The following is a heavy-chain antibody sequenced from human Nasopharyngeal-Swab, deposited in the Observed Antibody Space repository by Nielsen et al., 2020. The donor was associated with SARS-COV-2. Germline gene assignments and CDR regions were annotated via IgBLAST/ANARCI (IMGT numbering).Heavy chain of an antibody. CDR3: ARGSGPHGSWDY. V-gene: IGHV3-74*01. Sequence: GESLKISCAASGFTFSSFWMHWVRQVPGKGLVWISRIRGDGSSTSYADSVKGRLTISRDSAKNTLYLQINTLTGEDTAVYHCARGSGPHGSWDYWGQGTLVTVSS. CDR1: GFTFSSFW. D-gene: IGHD1-26*01. J-gene: IGHJ4*02. CDR2: IRGDGSST.